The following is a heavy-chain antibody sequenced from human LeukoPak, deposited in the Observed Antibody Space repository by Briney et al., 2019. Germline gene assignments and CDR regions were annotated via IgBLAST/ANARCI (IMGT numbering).Heavy chain of an antibody. Sequence: PGGSLRLSCAASGFTFSSYAMHWVRQAPGKGLEYVSVISSNGGSTHYANSVKGRFTISRDNSKNTLYLQMGSLRAEDMAVYYCARGGLLWFGELSGHWGQGTLVTVSS. CDR2: ISSNGGST. CDR3: ARGGLLWFGELSGH. V-gene: IGHV3-64*01. CDR1: GFTFSSYA. J-gene: IGHJ4*02. D-gene: IGHD3-10*01.